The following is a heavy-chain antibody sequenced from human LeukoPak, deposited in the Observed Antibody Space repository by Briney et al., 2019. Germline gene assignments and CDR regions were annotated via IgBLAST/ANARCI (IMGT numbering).Heavy chain of an antibody. V-gene: IGHV6-1*01. CDR2: TYYRATWYN. Sequence: SQTLSLTCALSGDSVSSNSVTWDWISQPPSRGLEWLGRTYYRATWYNDYAVSVRGRIPVNPDTSKNQCTRHLNSVTPEDTAVYYCARRLTQYDCFDPWGQGILVTVSS. CDR3: ARRLTQYDCFDP. D-gene: IGHD2-2*01. J-gene: IGHJ5*02. CDR1: GDSVSSNSVT.